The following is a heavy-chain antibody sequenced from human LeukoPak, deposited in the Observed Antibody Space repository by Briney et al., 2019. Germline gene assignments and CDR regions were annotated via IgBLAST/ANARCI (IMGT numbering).Heavy chain of an antibody. CDR1: EFIFSSYS. CDR3: ARDVTYHGGVWFDP. V-gene: IGHV3-48*04. J-gene: IGHJ5*02. D-gene: IGHD2-8*02. CDR2: ISSSGTSI. Sequence: GGSLRLSCAASEFIFSSYSMCWVRQAPGKGLEWVSYISSSGTSIYYADSVKGRFTISRDNAKNSLYLQMNSLRAEDTAMYHCARDVTYHGGVWFDPWGQGTLVTVSS.